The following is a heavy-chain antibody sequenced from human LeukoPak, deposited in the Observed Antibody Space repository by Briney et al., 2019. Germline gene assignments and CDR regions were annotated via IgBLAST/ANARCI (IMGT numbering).Heavy chain of an antibody. CDR1: GYSFTSYW. V-gene: IGHV5-51*01. J-gene: IGHJ3*02. Sequence: PGESLKISCKGSGYSFTSYWIGWVRQMPGKGLEWMGIIYPGDSDTRYSPSFQGQVTISADKSISTAYLQWSSLKASDTAMCYCATRYLTYYYDSSGYYAFDIWGQGTMVTVSS. CDR2: IYPGDSDT. D-gene: IGHD3-22*01. CDR3: ATRYLTYYYDSSGYYAFDI.